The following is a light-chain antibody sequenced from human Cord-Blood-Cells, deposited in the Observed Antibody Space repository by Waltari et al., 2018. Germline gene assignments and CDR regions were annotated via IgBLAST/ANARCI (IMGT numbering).Light chain of an antibody. CDR3: CSYAGSSTYV. J-gene: IGLJ1*01. Sequence: QSALTQPAPLSGSSGQSITISCTGTSTDVGRFNLVTWYQQLPGKAPKLMIYEGSNRPSGVSNRFSGSKSGNTASLTISGLQAEDEADYYCCSYAGSSTYVFGTGTKVTVL. CDR1: STDVGRFNL. CDR2: EGS. V-gene: IGLV2-23*01.